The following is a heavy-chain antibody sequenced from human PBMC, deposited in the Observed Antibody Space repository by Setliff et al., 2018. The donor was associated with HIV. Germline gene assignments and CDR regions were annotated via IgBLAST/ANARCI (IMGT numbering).Heavy chain of an antibody. CDR1: GGSISSSGYY. V-gene: IGHV4-31*02. J-gene: IGHJ4*02. Sequence: TLSLTCSASGGSISSSGYYWSWIRQHPGKGLDWIGRVYYSGSTDYNPSLQSRATLSIDTSKNQFSLKLASVIAADTAIYYCARGPFVLRFLERLVYFDYWGQGKLVTVSS. D-gene: IGHD3-3*01. CDR3: ARGPFVLRFLERLVYFDY. CDR2: VYYSGST.